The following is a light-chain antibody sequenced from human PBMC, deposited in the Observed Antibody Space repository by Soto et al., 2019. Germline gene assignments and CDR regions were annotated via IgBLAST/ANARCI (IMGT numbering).Light chain of an antibody. Sequence: QSALTQPASVSGSPGQSIAISCTGTSSDVGGYNYVSWYQQHPGKAPKLMVYDVSNRPSGVSNRFSGSKSGNTASLTISGLQAEDEADHYCSSYTSSSTYALGTGTKVTVL. CDR1: SSDVGGYNY. CDR2: DVS. V-gene: IGLV2-14*01. CDR3: SSYTSSSTYA. J-gene: IGLJ1*01.